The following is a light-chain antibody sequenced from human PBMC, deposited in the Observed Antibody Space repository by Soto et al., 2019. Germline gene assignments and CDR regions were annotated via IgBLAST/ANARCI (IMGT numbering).Light chain of an antibody. CDR3: GSYTGSSYV. CDR2: EVN. V-gene: IGLV2-14*01. J-gene: IGLJ1*01. Sequence: QSVLTQPASVSGSPGQSITISCTGTSSDVGAYNYVSWYQQHPGKAPKLMIYEVNNRPSGVSNRFSGSKSGNTASLTISGLQAEDEADYYCGSYTGSSYVFGTGTKVTVL. CDR1: SSDVGAYNY.